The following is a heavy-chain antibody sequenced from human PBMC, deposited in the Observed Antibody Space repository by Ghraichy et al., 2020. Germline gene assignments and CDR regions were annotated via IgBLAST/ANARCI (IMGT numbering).Heavy chain of an antibody. D-gene: IGHD4-23*01. J-gene: IGHJ4*02. Sequence: GSLNISCAASGFTFSSHWMHWVRQVPGKGLMWVLCINGDGSRIMYAESVKGRFTISRDNAKNTLYLLMTSLRADDTAVYYCVRGSGNSPPPFDYWGQGTLVTVS. CDR1: GFTFSSHW. V-gene: IGHV3-74*03. CDR2: INGDGSRI. CDR3: VRGSGNSPPPFDY.